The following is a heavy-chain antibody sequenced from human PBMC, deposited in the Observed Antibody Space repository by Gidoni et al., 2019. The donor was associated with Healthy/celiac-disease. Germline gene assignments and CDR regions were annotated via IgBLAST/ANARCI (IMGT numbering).Heavy chain of an antibody. CDR2: IKQDGSEK. Sequence: EVQLVESGGGLVQPGGSLRLSCAASGFTFSSYWMSWVRQAPGKGLEWVANIKQDGSEKYYVDSVKGRFTISRDNAKNSLYLQMNSLRAEDTAVYYCAREIVVVPAAIWSGVYYYYGMDVWGQGTTVTVSS. D-gene: IGHD2-2*01. CDR1: GFTFSSYW. V-gene: IGHV3-7*03. J-gene: IGHJ6*02. CDR3: AREIVVVPAAIWSGVYYYYGMDV.